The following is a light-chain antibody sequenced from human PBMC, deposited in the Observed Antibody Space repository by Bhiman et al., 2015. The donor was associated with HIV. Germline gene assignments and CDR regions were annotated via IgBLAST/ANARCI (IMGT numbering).Light chain of an antibody. CDR1: TSDIGNNW. CDR2: DTK. Sequence: QFVLTQPPSVSAAPGQKVTVSCSGTTSDIGNNWVSWYQQLPGTAPKLLIYDTKWRPSGIPDRFSGSKSGTSATLDITGLQTGDEADYYCGTWDSRLANMVFGGGTKLTVL. CDR3: GTWDSRLANMV. V-gene: IGLV1-51*01. J-gene: IGLJ2*01.